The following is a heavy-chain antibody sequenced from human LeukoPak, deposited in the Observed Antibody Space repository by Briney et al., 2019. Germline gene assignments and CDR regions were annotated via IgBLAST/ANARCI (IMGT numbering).Heavy chain of an antibody. CDR1: GFTFSSYA. V-gene: IGHV4-59*08. D-gene: IGHD3-22*01. J-gene: IGHJ4*02. CDR3: ARLPRYDSSGYRRPYYFDY. Sequence: GSLRLSCAASGFTFSSYAMSWVRQAPGKGLEWIGYIYYSGSTNYNPSLKSRVTISVDTSKNQFSLKLSSVTAADTAVYYCARLPRYDSSGYRRPYYFDYWGQGTLVTVSS. CDR2: IYYSGST.